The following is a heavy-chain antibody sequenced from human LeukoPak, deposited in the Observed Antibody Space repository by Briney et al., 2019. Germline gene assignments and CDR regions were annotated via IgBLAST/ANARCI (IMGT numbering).Heavy chain of an antibody. Sequence: SETLSLTCTVSGGSISSGGYYWSWIRQPPGKGLEWIGYIYHSGSTYYNPSLKSRVTISVDRSKNQFSLKLSSVTAADTAVYYCARNPAAAMLGARGSDYWGQGTLVTVSS. CDR3: ARNPAAAMLGARGSDY. J-gene: IGHJ4*02. CDR2: IYHSGST. V-gene: IGHV4-30-2*01. D-gene: IGHD6-13*01. CDR1: GGSISSGGYY.